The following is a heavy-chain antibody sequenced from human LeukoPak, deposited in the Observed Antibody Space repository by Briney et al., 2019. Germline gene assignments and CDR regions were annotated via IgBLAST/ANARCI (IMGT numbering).Heavy chain of an antibody. CDR1: AGSISSYY. Sequence: SETLSLTCTVSAGSISSYYWSWIRQPPGKGLEWIGYIYYSGSTNYNPSLKSRVTISVDTSKNQFSLKLSSVTAADTAVYYCARMTYGSGSYYNPYYMDVWGKGTTVTISS. J-gene: IGHJ6*03. CDR2: IYYSGST. CDR3: ARMTYGSGSYYNPYYMDV. D-gene: IGHD3-10*01. V-gene: IGHV4-59*01.